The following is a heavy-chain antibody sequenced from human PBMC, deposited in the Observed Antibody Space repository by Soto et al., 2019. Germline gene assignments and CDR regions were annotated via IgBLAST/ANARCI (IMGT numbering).Heavy chain of an antibody. CDR1: GYTFTSYY. CDR2: INPSGGST. CDR3: ARYLGDYGDYGMDV. V-gene: IGHV1-46*01. Sequence: ASVKVSCKASGYTFTSYYMHWVRQAPGQGLEWMGIINPSGGSTSYAQKFQGRVTMSVDTSKNQFSLKLSSVTAADTAVYYCARYLGDYGDYGMDVWGQGTTVTVSS. J-gene: IGHJ6*02. D-gene: IGHD4-17*01.